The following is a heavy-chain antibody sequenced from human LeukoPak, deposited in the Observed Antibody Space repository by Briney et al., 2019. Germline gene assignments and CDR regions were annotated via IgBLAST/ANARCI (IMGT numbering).Heavy chain of an antibody. V-gene: IGHV1-8*02. J-gene: IGHJ4*02. CDR1: GYTFTGYY. CDR2: MNPNSGNT. Sequence: ASVKVSCKASGYTFTGYYMHWVRQAPGQGLEWMGWMNPNSGNTGYAQKFQGRVTMTRNTSISTAYMELSSLRSEDTAVYYCARVYSGRYCFDYWGQGTLVTVSS. CDR3: ARVYSGRYCFDY. D-gene: IGHD1-26*01.